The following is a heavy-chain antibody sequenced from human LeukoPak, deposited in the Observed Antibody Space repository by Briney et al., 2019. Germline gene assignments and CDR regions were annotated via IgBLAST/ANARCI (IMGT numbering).Heavy chain of an antibody. V-gene: IGHV3-74*01. CDR2: IDSDGSST. J-gene: IGHJ4*02. Sequence: GGSLRLSCAASGFTFSSYWMHWVRQTPGKGQVWVSRIDSDGSSTRYADSVKGRFTISRDNAKNTLYLQMNSLRVEDTAVYYCLRDRVAVTAADSFDYWGQGTLVTVSS. D-gene: IGHD2-21*02. CDR1: GFTFSSYW. CDR3: LRDRVAVTAADSFDY.